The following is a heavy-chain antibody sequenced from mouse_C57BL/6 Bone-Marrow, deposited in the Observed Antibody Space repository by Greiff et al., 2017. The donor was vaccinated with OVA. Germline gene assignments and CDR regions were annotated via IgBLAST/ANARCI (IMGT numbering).Heavy chain of an antibody. CDR2: IYPRSGNT. Sequence: LQESGAELARPGASVKLSCKASGYTFTSYGISWVKQRTGQGLEWIGEIYPRSGNTYYNEKFKGKATLTADKSSSTAYMELRSLTSEDSAVYFCARDYYGTSFAYWGQGTLVTVSA. CDR3: ARDYYGTSFAY. V-gene: IGHV1-81*01. D-gene: IGHD1-1*01. CDR1: GYTFTSYG. J-gene: IGHJ3*01.